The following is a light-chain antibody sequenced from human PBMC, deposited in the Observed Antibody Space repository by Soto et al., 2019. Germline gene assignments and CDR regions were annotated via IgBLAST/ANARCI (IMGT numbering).Light chain of an antibody. J-gene: IGLJ1*01. CDR2: EVS. CDR1: SSDVGSYNL. V-gene: IGLV2-23*02. Sequence: QSVLTQPASVSGSPGHSITISCTGTSSDVGSYNLVSWYQRHPGKAPKLMIYEVSKRPSGVSNRFSGSKSGNTASLTISGLQAEDEADYYCCSYAGSSTLVFGTGTKVTVL. CDR3: CSYAGSSTLV.